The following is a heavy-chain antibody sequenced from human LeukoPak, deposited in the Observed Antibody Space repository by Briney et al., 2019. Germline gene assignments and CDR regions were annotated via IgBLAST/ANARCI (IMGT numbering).Heavy chain of an antibody. CDR1: GFTFSDYY. Sequence: GGSLRLSCAASGFTFSDYYMSWIRQAPGKGLEWVSYISSSGSTIYYADSVKGRFNISRDNAKNSLYLQMNSLRAEDTAVYYCASHLLGYCSSTSCQNTQGIDYWGQGTLVTVSS. CDR2: ISSSGSTI. CDR3: ASHLLGYCSSTSCQNTQGIDY. V-gene: IGHV3-11*04. D-gene: IGHD2-2*01. J-gene: IGHJ4*02.